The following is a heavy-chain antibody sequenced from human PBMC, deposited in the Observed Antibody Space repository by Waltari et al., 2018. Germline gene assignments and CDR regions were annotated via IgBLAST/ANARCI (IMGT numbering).Heavy chain of an antibody. D-gene: IGHD3-22*01. V-gene: IGHV1-2*06. Sequence: LVQSGAEVKKPGASVKVSCKASGYTFTGYAILWVRQAPGQGLEWMGRINPKNGDTHYAQHFQGRVALTTDTSTNTAFMELQRLRSDDTAVYYWLRDSSGSHFDYWGQGTLVTVSS. CDR1: GYTFTGYA. CDR2: INPKNGDT. CDR3: LRDSSGSHFDY. J-gene: IGHJ4*02.